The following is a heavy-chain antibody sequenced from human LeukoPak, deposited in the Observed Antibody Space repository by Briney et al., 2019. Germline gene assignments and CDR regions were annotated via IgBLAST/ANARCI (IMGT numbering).Heavy chain of an antibody. CDR3: ARSSLGSWFDP. CDR1: GGSMSPYH. CDR2: IYYSGST. J-gene: IGHJ5*02. Sequence: SETLSLTCTVSGGSMSPYHWGWIRQHPGKGLEWIGYIYYSGSTYYNPSLKSRVTISVDTSKNQFSLKLSSVTAADTAVYYCARSSLGSWFDPWGQGTLVTVSS. V-gene: IGHV4-59*06. D-gene: IGHD3-10*01.